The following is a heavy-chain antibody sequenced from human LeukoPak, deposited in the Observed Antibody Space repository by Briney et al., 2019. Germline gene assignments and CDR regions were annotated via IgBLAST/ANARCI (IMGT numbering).Heavy chain of an antibody. Sequence: SETLSLTCSVSGVPISNSYYYWGWIRQPPGKGLEWFGSIYSTGSTYQNPSLKSRLTMSVDTSNSQCSLKLSSVSAADPAVYYCARHTGDAYNFDYWGQGTLVTVSS. CDR2: IYSTGST. V-gene: IGHV4-39*01. D-gene: IGHD5-24*01. CDR3: ARHTGDAYNFDY. J-gene: IGHJ4*02. CDR1: GVPISNSYYY.